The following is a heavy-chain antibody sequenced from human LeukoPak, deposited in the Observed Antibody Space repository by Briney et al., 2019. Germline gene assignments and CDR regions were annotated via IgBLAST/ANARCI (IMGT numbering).Heavy chain of an antibody. J-gene: IGHJ5*02. CDR1: RFAFSSYW. D-gene: IGHD6-19*01. CDR2: INIDGSNT. Sequence: GGSLRPSCAASRFAFSSYWMHRVRQAPGKGLVWVSRINIDGSNTTYANSVKGRFTISRDNAKNTLYLQMNSLRAEDTAVYYCARAYSSGWYDWFDHWGQGTLVTVSS. CDR3: ARAYSSGWYDWFDH. V-gene: IGHV3-74*01.